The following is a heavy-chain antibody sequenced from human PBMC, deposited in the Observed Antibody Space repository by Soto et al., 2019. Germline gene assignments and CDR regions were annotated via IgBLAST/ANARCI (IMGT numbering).Heavy chain of an antibody. CDR2: ISHDGSET. V-gene: IGHV3-7*03. J-gene: IGHJ4*02. Sequence: GGSLRLSCVASGLTFRNHWMTWVRQAPGKGLEWVATISHDGSETFYVDSVKGRFTISRDDAENSLYLQMNSLRAEDTAVYYCAGAQLDYWGQGSLVTVSS. CDR1: GLTFRNHW. CDR3: AGAQLDY. D-gene: IGHD1-1*01.